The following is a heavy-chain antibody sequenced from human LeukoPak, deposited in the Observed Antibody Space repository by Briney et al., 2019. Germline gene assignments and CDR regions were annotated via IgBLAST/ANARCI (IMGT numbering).Heavy chain of an antibody. J-gene: IGHJ5*02. CDR1: GGSFSGYY. Sequence: SETLSLTCAVYGGSFSGYYWSWLRQPPGKGLEWIGEINHSGSTNYNPSLKSRVTISVDTSKNQFSLKLSSVTAADTAVYYCARRGGSGSYLRRNENWFDPWGQGTLVTVSS. CDR3: ARRGGSGSYLRRNENWFDP. V-gene: IGHV4-34*01. CDR2: INHSGST. D-gene: IGHD3-10*01.